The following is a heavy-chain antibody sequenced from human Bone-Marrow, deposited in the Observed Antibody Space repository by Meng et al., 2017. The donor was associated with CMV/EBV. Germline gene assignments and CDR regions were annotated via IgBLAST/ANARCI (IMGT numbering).Heavy chain of an antibody. Sequence: LTCAASGFTFDDYTMHWVRQAPGKGLEWVSLISWDGGSTYYADSVKGRFTISRDNSKNSLYLQMNSLRTEDTALYYCAKDIGSYSSSSYFDYWGQGTLVTVSS. CDR1: GFTFDDYT. CDR3: AKDIGSYSSSSYFDY. D-gene: IGHD6-6*01. V-gene: IGHV3-43*01. J-gene: IGHJ4*02. CDR2: ISWDGGST.